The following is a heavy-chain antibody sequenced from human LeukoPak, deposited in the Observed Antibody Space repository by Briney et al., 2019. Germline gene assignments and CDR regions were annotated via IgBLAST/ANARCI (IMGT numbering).Heavy chain of an antibody. CDR3: ARGTQRWLQIDAFDI. J-gene: IGHJ3*02. V-gene: IGHV3-21*04. CDR2: ISSSSSYI. CDR1: GFTFSSYS. Sequence: PGGSLRLSRAASGFTFSSYSMNWVRQAPGKGLEWVSSISSSSSYIYYADSVKGRFTISRDNAKNSLYLQMNSLRAEDTAVYYCARGTQRWLQIDAFDIWGQGTMVTVSS. D-gene: IGHD5-24*01.